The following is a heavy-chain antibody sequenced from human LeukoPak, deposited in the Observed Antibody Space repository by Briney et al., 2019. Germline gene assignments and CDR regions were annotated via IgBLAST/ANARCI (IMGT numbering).Heavy chain of an antibody. CDR1: GGSISSSGSY. CDR2: ISYSGST. CDR3: AKEWTGSGELFDP. J-gene: IGHJ5*02. Sequence: SETLSLTCTVSGGSISSSGSYWGWIRQPPGKGLEWIGSISYSGSTYYSPSLKSRVSISVDTSTNQFSLNLNSVTAADTAMYFCAKEWTGSGELFDPWGQGTLVTVSS. V-gene: IGHV4-39*02. D-gene: IGHD3-10*01.